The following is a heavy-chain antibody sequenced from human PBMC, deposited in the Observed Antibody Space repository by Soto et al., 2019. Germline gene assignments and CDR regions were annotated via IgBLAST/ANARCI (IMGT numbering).Heavy chain of an antibody. CDR1: GGTFSSYA. V-gene: IGHV1-69*05. CDR2: IIPIFGTA. CDR3: ARGGSWNYVYGMDV. J-gene: IGHJ6*02. Sequence: SVKVSCKASGGTFSSYAISWVRQAPGQGLEWMGGIIPIFGTANYAQKLQGRVTMTTDTSTSTAYMELRSLRSDDTAVYYCARGGSWNYVYGMDVWGQGTTVTVSS. D-gene: IGHD1-7*01.